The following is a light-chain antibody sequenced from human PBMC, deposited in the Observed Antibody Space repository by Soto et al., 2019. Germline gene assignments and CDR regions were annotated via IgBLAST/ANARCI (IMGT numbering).Light chain of an antibody. V-gene: IGLV4-69*01. CDR2: LNSDGSH. J-gene: IGLJ3*02. CDR1: SGHSSYA. CDR3: QTWGTGSWV. Sequence: QSVLTQSPSASASLGASVKLTCTLSSGHSSYAIAWHQQQPEKGPRYLMKLNSDGSHNKGDGIPDRFSGSSSGAERYLTISRLQSEDEADYYCQTWGTGSWVFGGGTKLTVL.